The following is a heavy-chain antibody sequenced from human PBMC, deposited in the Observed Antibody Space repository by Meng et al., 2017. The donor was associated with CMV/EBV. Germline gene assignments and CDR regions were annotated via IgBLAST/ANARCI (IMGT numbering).Heavy chain of an antibody. CDR1: GYPFTAYY. J-gene: IGHJ6*02. D-gene: IGHD3-3*01. V-gene: IGHV1-2*02. CDR2: INPDSGAT. Sequence: ASVKVSCKASGYPFTAYYMHWVRQAPGQGLEWMGWINPDSGATNFARNLQGRVTMTRDTSISTAYMELSGLTYDDTAVYYCARTSYYDFWSGYSPHYYGMDVWGQGTTVTVSS. CDR3: ARTSYYDFWSGYSPHYYGMDV.